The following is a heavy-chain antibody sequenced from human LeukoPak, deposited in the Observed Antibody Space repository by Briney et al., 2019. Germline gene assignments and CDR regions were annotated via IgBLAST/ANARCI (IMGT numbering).Heavy chain of an antibody. CDR2: IWYDGSNR. J-gene: IGHJ4*02. CDR3: AKDPLGFCTRATCRYLDS. CDR1: GFTFSNYG. V-gene: IGHV3-30*02. D-gene: IGHD2-8*01. Sequence: GGSLRLSCAASGFTFSNYGMHWVRQAPGKGLEWMAFIWYDGSNRYHADSVKGRFTISSDNSENTLFLQMSSLRTEDTAVYYCAKDPLGFCTRATCRYLDSWGQGTLVTVSS.